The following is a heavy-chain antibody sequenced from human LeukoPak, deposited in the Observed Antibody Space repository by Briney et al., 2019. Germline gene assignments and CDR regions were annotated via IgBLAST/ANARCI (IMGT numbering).Heavy chain of an antibody. J-gene: IGHJ4*02. CDR2: ISWNSGSI. Sequence: GGSLRLSCAASGFTFDDYAMHWVRQAPGKGLEWVSGISWNSGSIGYADSVKGRFTISRDNAKNSLYLQMNSLRAEDMALYYCAKDNLGVFDYWGQGTLVTISS. V-gene: IGHV3-9*03. CDR3: AKDNLGVFDY. CDR1: GFTFDDYA.